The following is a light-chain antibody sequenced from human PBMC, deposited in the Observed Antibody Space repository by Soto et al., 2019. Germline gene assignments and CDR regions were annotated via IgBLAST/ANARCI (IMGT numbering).Light chain of an antibody. CDR1: NIGSKN. V-gene: IGLV3-9*01. CDR3: QVWDSSTVV. J-gene: IGLJ2*01. CDR2: RAS. Sequence: SYEPTQPHSVSVALGQTARITCGGNNIGSKNVHWYQQKPGQAPVLVIYRASNRPSGIPERFSGSNSGNTATLTISRAQAGDEADYYCQVWDSSTVVFGGGTKLTVL.